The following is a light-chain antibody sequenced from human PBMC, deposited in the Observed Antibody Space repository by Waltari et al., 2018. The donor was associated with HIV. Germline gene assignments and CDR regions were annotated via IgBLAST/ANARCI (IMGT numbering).Light chain of an antibody. CDR1: QTVSSSY. CDR2: GTS. CDR3: QHFGTSRWT. V-gene: IGKV3-20*01. J-gene: IGKJ1*01. Sequence: EVVLTQSPGTLSLSPGDRATLSCRASQTVSSSYLAWYQEKPGQGPRHLISGTSSRATGIPDRFSGSGSGTDFTLTISRLETEDFAVYYCQHFGTSRWTFGPGTKVEIK.